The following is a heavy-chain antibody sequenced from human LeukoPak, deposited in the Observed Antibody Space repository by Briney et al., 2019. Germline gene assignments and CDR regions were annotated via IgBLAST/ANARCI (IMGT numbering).Heavy chain of an antibody. CDR3: AAGTAADF. CDR1: GIPFGDYY. Sequence: PGGSLRLSCVVSGIPFGDYYMNWIRQAPGKGLEWVSYISTSGSYTDYAHSVKGRFTISRDDAKSALYLQMDSLRLEDTAVYYCAAGTAADFWGQGTLVTVSS. J-gene: IGHJ4*02. CDR2: ISTSGSYT. V-gene: IGHV3-11*03. D-gene: IGHD6-13*01.